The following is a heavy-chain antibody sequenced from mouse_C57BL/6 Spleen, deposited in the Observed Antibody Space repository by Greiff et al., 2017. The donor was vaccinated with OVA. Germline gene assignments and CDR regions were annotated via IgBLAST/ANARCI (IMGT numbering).Heavy chain of an antibody. Sequence: EVKLVESGGGLVKPGGSLKLSFAASGFTFRDYGMHWVRQAPEKGLEWVAYISSGSSTIYYADTVKGRFTISRDNAKNTLFLQMTILRSEDTAMYYCARHYYYGSSYVKGAMDYWGQGTSVTVSS. CDR2: ISSGSSTI. CDR3: ARHYYYGSSYVKGAMDY. V-gene: IGHV5-17*01. D-gene: IGHD1-1*01. J-gene: IGHJ4*01. CDR1: GFTFRDYG.